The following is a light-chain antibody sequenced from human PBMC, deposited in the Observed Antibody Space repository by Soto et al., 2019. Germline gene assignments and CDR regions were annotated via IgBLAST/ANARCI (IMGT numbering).Light chain of an antibody. Sequence: QMTQSPSTLSGSVGDRVTITCRASQTISSWLAWYQQKPGKAPKLLIYAASSLQSGVPSRFSGSGSGTEFTLTISSLQPEDFATYYCQQSYSTPPITFGQGTRLEIK. CDR2: AAS. J-gene: IGKJ5*01. CDR3: QQSYSTPPIT. CDR1: QTISSW. V-gene: IGKV1-39*01.